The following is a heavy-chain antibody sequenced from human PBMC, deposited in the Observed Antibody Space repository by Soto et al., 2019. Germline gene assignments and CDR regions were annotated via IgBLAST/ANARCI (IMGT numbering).Heavy chain of an antibody. Sequence: QLQLQESGSGLVKPSQTLSLTCTVSGASIASGGYCWSWIRQPPGKALESIGYVYQNGNAYLNPSLKSRVTMSVVKSKNQFSLKLSSVTAADTAVYFCARGGADWSLRNFDVWGRGTLVSVSS. D-gene: IGHD3-9*01. J-gene: IGHJ2*01. CDR2: VYQNGNA. CDR3: ARGGADWSLRNFDV. CDR1: GASIASGGYC. V-gene: IGHV4-30-2*01.